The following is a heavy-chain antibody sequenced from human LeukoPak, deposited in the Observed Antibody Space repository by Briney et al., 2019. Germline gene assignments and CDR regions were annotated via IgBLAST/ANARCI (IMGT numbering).Heavy chain of an antibody. J-gene: IGHJ4*02. CDR3: GSVFEY. CDR2: INPDDEST. Sequence: GGSLRLSCVASGFTFRKYWLHWVRQAPGKGLEWVSRINPDDESTSYADSVKGRFTISRDDAKNTVFLQMNSLRAEDTAIYYCGSVFEYWGQGALVTVSS. CDR1: GFTFRKYW. V-gene: IGHV3-74*01.